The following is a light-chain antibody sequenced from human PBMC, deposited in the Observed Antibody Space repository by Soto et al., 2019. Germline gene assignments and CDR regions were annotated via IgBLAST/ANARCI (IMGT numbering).Light chain of an antibody. J-gene: IGKJ1*01. CDR3: QQYDSSPWT. CDR2: GAS. CDR1: QSVSSSF. V-gene: IGKV3-20*01. Sequence: EIVLTQSPGTLSLSPGERATLSCRASQSVSSSFLAWYQQKPGQAPRLLIYGASSRATGIPDRFSGSGSGTDFPLTISRLEPEDFAVFYGQQYDSSPWTFGQGTKVEIK.